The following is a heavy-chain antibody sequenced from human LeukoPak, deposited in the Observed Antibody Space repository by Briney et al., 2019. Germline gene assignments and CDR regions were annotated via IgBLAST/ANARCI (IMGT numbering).Heavy chain of an antibody. CDR3: ARDPDTAMAQSDY. D-gene: IGHD5-18*01. CDR2: IYHSGST. V-gene: IGHV4-38-2*02. Sequence: SETLSLTCTVSGYSIGSDYYWGWIRQPPGKGLEWIGSIYHSGSTYYNPSLKSRVTISIDTSKNQFPLKLSSVTAADTAVYFCARDPDTAMAQSDYWGQGTLVTVSS. CDR1: GYSIGSDYY. J-gene: IGHJ4*02.